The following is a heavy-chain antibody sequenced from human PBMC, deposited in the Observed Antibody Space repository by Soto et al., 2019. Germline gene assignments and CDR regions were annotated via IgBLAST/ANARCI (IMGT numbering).Heavy chain of an antibody. V-gene: IGHV1-69*01. Sequence: VKVSCKASGGTFSSYAISWVRQAPGQGLEWMGGIIPIFGTANYAQKFQGRVTITADESTSTAYMELSSLRSEDTAVYYCAREESYYYDSSGYRLSSFDYWGQGTLVTVSS. D-gene: IGHD3-22*01. CDR2: IIPIFGTA. CDR1: GGTFSSYA. CDR3: AREESYYYDSSGYRLSSFDY. J-gene: IGHJ4*02.